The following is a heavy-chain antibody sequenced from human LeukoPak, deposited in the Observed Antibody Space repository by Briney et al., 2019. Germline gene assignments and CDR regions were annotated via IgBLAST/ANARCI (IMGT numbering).Heavy chain of an antibody. CDR3: ARGWPSSYQLLFGQEERNWFDP. CDR1: GYTFTSCD. J-gene: IGHJ5*02. CDR2: MNPNSGNT. Sequence: ASVKVSCKASGYTFTSCDINWVRQATGQGLEWMGWMNPNSGNTGYAQKFQGRVTMTRNTSISTAYMELSSLRSEDTAVYYCARGWPSSYQLLFGQEERNWFDPWGQGTLVTVSS. V-gene: IGHV1-8*01. D-gene: IGHD2-2*01.